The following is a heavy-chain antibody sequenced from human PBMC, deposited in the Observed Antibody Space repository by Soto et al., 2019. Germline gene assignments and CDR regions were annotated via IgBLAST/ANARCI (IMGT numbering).Heavy chain of an antibody. CDR3: AKALVGGYDSYYYYYGMDV. D-gene: IGHD5-12*01. CDR1: GFAFSSYA. J-gene: IGHJ6*02. CDR2: ISGSGGST. Sequence: GGSLRLSCGASGFAFSSYAMSWVRQAPGKGLEWVSAISGSGGSTYYADSVKGRFTISRDNSKNTLYLQMNSLRAEDSAVYYCAKALVGGYDSYYYYYGMDVWGQGTTVTVSS. V-gene: IGHV3-23*01.